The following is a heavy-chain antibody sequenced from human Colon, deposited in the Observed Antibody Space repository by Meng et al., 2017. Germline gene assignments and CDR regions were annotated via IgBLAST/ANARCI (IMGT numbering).Heavy chain of an antibody. CDR1: GGSISSNW. D-gene: IGHD3/OR15-3a*01. CDR2: FFHTGRT. J-gene: IGHJ4*02. Sequence: QVQLEESGPGLVKPSGTLSLTCAVPGGSISSNWWSWVRQPPGKGLEWIGEFFHTGRTNYDPSLKSRVTISVDKSNNQFSLKLTSVTAADTAVYYCARHISILGQRGFDYWGQGTLVTVSS. V-gene: IGHV4-4*02. CDR3: ARHISILGQRGFDY.